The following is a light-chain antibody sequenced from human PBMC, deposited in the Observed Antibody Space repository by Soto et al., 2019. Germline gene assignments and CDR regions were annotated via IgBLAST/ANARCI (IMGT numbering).Light chain of an antibody. J-gene: IGKJ4*01. Sequence: EIVMTQSPVTLSVSVGERATLSCRASQSVSSKLAWYQQRPGQAPRLLIYGASTRATGIPARFSGSGSGTEFPLTISRLQSEDFAVYYYQQYSTPLTFGGGTKVEIK. V-gene: IGKV3-15*01. CDR3: QQYSTPLT. CDR2: GAS. CDR1: QSVSSK.